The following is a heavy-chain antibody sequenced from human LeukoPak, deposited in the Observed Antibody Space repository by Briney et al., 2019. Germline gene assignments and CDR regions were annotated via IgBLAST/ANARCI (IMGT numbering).Heavy chain of an antibody. CDR1: GGSITTYY. CDR3: ARSFYGYSFDY. D-gene: IGHD4-17*01. Sequence: SETLSLTCTVSGGSITTYYWSWIRQPPGKRLEWIGYIYYSGSTNYNSSLKSRVTISVDTSKNQFSLNLNSVTAADTAVYYCARSFYGYSFDYWGHGTLVTVSS. V-gene: IGHV4-59*01. J-gene: IGHJ4*01. CDR2: IYYSGST.